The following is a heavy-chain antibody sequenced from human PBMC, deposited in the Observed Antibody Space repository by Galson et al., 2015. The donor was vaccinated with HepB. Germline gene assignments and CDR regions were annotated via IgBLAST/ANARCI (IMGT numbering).Heavy chain of an antibody. V-gene: IGHV1-69*13. D-gene: IGHD1-26*01. J-gene: IGHJ3*02. CDR1: GGTFSSYA. CDR2: IIPIFGTA. Sequence: SVKVSCKASGGTFSSYAISWVRQAPGQGLEWMGGIIPIFGTANYAQKFQGRVTITADESTSTAYMELSSLRSEDTAVYYCASPGFGATIAFDIWGQGTMVTVSS. CDR3: ASPGFGATIAFDI.